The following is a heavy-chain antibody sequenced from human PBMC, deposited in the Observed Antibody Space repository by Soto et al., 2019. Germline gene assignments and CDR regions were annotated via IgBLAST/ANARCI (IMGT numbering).Heavy chain of an antibody. CDR3: AKDPEVVVTAPDY. Sequence: GVSLRLSCAASGFTFSSYAMNWVRQAPGKGLEWVSAISGSGGSTYYVDSVKGRFTISRDNSRNTLYLQMNSLRAEDTAVYYCAKDPEVVVTAPDYWGQGTLVTVSS. CDR2: ISGSGGST. D-gene: IGHD2-21*02. J-gene: IGHJ4*02. CDR1: GFTFSSYA. V-gene: IGHV3-23*01.